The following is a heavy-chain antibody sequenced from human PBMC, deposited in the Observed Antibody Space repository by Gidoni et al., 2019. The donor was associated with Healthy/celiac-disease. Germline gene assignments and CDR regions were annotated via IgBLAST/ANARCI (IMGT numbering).Heavy chain of an antibody. CDR1: GFTFSSYW. CDR2: IKQDGSEK. D-gene: IGHD1-26*01. CDR3: AREGVVGATSYVDY. Sequence: EVQLVESGGGLVQPGGSLRLSCAASGFTFSSYWMSWVRQAPGKGLEWVANIKQDGSEKYYVDSVKGRFTISRDNAKNSLYLQMNSLRAEDTAVYYCAREGVVGATSYVDYWGQGTLVTVSS. J-gene: IGHJ4*02. V-gene: IGHV3-7*03.